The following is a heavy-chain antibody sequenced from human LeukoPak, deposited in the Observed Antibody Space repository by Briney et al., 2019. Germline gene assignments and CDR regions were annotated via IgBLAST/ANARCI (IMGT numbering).Heavy chain of an antibody. Sequence: GGSLRLSCAASGFTFSSYSMNWVRQAPGKGLEWGSYISSSSSNIYYADSVKGRFTISRDNAKNSLYLLMSSLRAEDTALYYCARDRDDFWSGSPDYWGQGTLVTVSS. D-gene: IGHD3-3*01. J-gene: IGHJ4*02. CDR1: GFTFSSYS. V-gene: IGHV3-48*01. CDR3: ARDRDDFWSGSPDY. CDR2: ISSSSSNI.